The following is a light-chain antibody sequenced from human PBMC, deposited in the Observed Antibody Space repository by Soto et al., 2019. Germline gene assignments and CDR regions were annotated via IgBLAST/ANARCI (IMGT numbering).Light chain of an antibody. CDR3: QHSYSNFPIT. V-gene: IGKV1-39*01. Sequence: IPVTHSPSSLSASSGFRFTISCRVSQSISGYLNWYQQKPGKAPNLLIFDASSLQSGVPSRFSGRGSGAEYTLTISSLQPEDFATYFCQHSYSNFPITFGQGTRLEIK. CDR1: QSISGY. CDR2: DAS. J-gene: IGKJ5*01.